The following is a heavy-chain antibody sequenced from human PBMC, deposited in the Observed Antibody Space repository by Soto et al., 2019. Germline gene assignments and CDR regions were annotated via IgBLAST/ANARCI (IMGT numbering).Heavy chain of an antibody. CDR1: GFTFSSYW. V-gene: IGHV3-7*01. CDR3: ARDLSGLDYDFWSGYRAEP. Sequence: EVQLVESGGGLVQPGGSLRLSCAASGFTFSSYWMSWVRQAPGKGLEWVANIKQDGSEKYYVDSVKGRFTISRDNAKNSLYLQMNSLRAEDTAVYYCARDLSGLDYDFWSGYRAEPWGQGTLVTVSS. J-gene: IGHJ5*02. CDR2: IKQDGSEK. D-gene: IGHD3-3*01.